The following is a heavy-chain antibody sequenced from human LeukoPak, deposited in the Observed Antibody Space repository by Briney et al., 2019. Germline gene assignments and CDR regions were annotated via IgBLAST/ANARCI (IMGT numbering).Heavy chain of an antibody. Sequence: GGSLRLSCAASGFTFDDYAMHWVRQAPGKGLEWVSGISWNSGSIGYADSVKGRFTISRDNSRNTLYLQMHSLRVEDTAVYYCAKDRPYITSWYGCSTPWGQGTLVTVSS. CDR2: ISWNSGSI. V-gene: IGHV3-9*01. J-gene: IGHJ5*02. CDR3: AKDRPYITSWYGCSTP. D-gene: IGHD6-13*01. CDR1: GFTFDDYA.